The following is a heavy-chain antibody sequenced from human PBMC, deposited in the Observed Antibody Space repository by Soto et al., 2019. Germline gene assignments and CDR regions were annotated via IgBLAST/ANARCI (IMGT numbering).Heavy chain of an antibody. CDR2: ISSSSSTI. CDR1: GFTFSNAW. V-gene: IGHV3-48*02. D-gene: IGHD3-22*01. Sequence: GGSLRLSCAASGFTFSNAWMNWVRQAPGKGLEWVSYISSSSSTIYYADSVKGRFTISRDNAKNSLYLQMNSLRDEDTAVYYCARGQIYYDSSGYYYFDYWGQGTLVTVSS. CDR3: ARGQIYYDSSGYYYFDY. J-gene: IGHJ4*02.